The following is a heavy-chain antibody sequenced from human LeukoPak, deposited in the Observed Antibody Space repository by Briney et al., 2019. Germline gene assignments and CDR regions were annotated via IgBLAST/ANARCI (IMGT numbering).Heavy chain of an antibody. J-gene: IGHJ4*02. CDR2: IHYSEST. Sequence: PSETLPLTCTVSGGSIRSGGDYWSWIRQHPGKGLEWIGYIHYSESTYYNPSLRSRVTISVDTSKNQFSLKLNSVTAADTAVYFCARGHEDYDSSGYYRFDYWGQGTLVTVSS. CDR1: GGSIRSGGDY. CDR3: ARGHEDYDSSGYYRFDY. V-gene: IGHV4-31*03. D-gene: IGHD3-22*01.